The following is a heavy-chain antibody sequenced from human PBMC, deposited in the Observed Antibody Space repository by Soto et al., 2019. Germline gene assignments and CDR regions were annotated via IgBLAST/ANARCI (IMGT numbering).Heavy chain of an antibody. V-gene: IGHV4-34*01. CDR2: INHSGST. J-gene: IGHJ4*02. CDR3: ARHSKLGIAAPPRDYFDY. Sequence: PSETLSLTCAVYGGSFSGYYWSWIRQPPGKGLEWIGEINHSGSTNYNPSLKSRVTISVDTSKNQFSLKLSSVTAADTAVYYCARHSKLGIAAPPRDYFDYWGQGTLVTVSS. CDR1: GGSFSGYY. D-gene: IGHD6-13*01.